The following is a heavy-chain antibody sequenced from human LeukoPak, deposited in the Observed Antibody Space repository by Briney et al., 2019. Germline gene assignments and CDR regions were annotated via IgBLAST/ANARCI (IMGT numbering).Heavy chain of an antibody. D-gene: IGHD3-22*01. CDR3: ARDYYDSSGYFGPDY. CDR2: ISAYNGNT. CDR1: GYTFTSYG. J-gene: IGHJ4*02. Sequence: GASVKVSCKASGYTFTSYGISWVRQAPGQGLEWMGWISAYNGNTNYAQKLQGRVTMTTDTSTSTAYMELRSLRSDDTAVYHCARDYYDSSGYFGPDYWGQGTLVTVSS. V-gene: IGHV1-18*01.